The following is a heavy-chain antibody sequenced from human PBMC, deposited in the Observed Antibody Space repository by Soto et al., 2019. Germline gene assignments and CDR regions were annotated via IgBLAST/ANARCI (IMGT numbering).Heavy chain of an antibody. CDR1: GGSINSGGYS. CDR3: VRGYNDGLDDFEY. CDR2: IYHSGRT. Sequence: PSETLSLTCTVSGGSINSGGYSWSWIRQPPGKGLEWIGYIYHSGRTYYNPSLKSRFTISRDNTKNSVFLQMNSLNVDDTGVYYCVRGYNDGLDDFEYWGQGVLVTVSS. V-gene: IGHV4-30-2*01. J-gene: IGHJ4*02. D-gene: IGHD3-16*01.